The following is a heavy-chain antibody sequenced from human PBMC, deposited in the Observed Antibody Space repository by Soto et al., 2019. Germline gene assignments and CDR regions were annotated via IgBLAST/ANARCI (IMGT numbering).Heavy chain of an antibody. CDR2: IYTSGST. J-gene: IGHJ4*02. V-gene: IGHV4-4*07. CDR3: ARATRDYGDYGYFDY. D-gene: IGHD4-17*01. Sequence: PSETLSLTCTVSGGSISSYYWSWIRQPAGKGLEWIGRIYTSGSTNCNPSLKSRVTMSVDTSKNQFSLKLSSVTAADTAVYYCARATRDYGDYGYFDYWGQGTLVTVSS. CDR1: GGSISSYY.